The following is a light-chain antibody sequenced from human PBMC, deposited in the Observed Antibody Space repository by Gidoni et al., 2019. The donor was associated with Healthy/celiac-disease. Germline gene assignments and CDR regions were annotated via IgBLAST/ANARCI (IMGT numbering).Light chain of an antibody. J-gene: IGKJ4*01. CDR3: QQRSNWPPALT. CDR2: DAS. Sequence: EIVLTQSPATLSLSPGVRATLPCRASQSVSSYLAWYQQKPGQAPRRLIYDASNRATGITARFSGSGSGTEFTITISSLEPEDYAVYYCQQRSNWPPALTFGGGTKVEIK. CDR1: QSVSSY. V-gene: IGKV3-11*01.